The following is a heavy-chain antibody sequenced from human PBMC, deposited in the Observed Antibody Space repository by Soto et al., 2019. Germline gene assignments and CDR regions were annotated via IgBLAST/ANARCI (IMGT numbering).Heavy chain of an antibody. D-gene: IGHD3-22*01. V-gene: IGHV1-69*13. CDR3: ARKYYYDSSGYSFYYGMDV. CDR2: IIPIFGTA. Sequence: SVKVSCKASGGTFSSYAISWVRQAPGQGLEWMGGIIPIFGTANYAQKFQGRVTITADESTSTAYMELSSLRSEDTAVYYCARKYYYDSSGYSFYYGMDVWGQGTTVTVSS. CDR1: GGTFSSYA. J-gene: IGHJ6*02.